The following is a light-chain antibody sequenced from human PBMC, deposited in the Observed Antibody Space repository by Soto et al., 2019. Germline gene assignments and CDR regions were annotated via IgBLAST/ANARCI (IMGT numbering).Light chain of an antibody. CDR3: ATWDDSLRGPVL. J-gene: IGLJ2*01. CDR2: RTH. V-gene: IGLV1-47*01. Sequence: QSVLSQAPSASGTPGQRVTISCSGSSSNIGSNYVYWYQQLPETAPKLLIYRTHQRPSGVPDRLSASKSDTSASLVISGLRSEDEAAYYCATWDDSLRGPVLFGGGTKLTVL. CDR1: SSNIGSNY.